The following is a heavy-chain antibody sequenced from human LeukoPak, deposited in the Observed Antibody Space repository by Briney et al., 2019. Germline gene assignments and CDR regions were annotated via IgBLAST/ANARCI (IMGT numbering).Heavy chain of an antibody. CDR3: ARDQGAFDI. CDR1: GGTFSSYA. J-gene: IGHJ3*02. CDR2: ISAYNGNT. Sequence: ASVKVFCKASGGTFSSYAISWVRQAPGRGLEWMGWISAYNGNTNYAQRLQGRVTMTTDTSTSTAYMELRSLRSDDTAVYYCARDQGAFDIWGQGTMVTVSA. V-gene: IGHV1-18*01.